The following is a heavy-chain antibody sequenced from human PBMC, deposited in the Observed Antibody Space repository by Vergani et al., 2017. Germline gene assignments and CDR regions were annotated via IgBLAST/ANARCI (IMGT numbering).Heavy chain of an antibody. CDR3: ARDKDRLGWLQKPVDY. CDR2: ISSSSSYI. D-gene: IGHD5-24*01. J-gene: IGHJ4*02. Sequence: EVQLVESGGGLVKPGGSLRLSCAASGFTFSSYCMNWVRQAPGKGLEWVSSISSSSSYIYYADSVKGRFTISRDNAKNSLYLQMNSLRAEDTAVYYCARDKDRLGWLQKPVDYWGQGTLVTVSS. CDR1: GFTFSSYC. V-gene: IGHV3-21*01.